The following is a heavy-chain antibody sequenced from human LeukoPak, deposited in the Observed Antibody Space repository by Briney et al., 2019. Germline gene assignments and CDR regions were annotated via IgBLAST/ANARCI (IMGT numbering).Heavy chain of an antibody. V-gene: IGHV3-23*01. CDR2: ISGSGDIT. Sequence: GGSLRLSCAASGFSFSSYGINWVRQAPGKGLEWVSGISGSGDITYYADSVKGRFTISGDNSRNTLYLQMNSLRAEDTAVYYCARRSKSSAIWYYFDYWGQGTLVTVSS. CDR1: GFSFSSYG. D-gene: IGHD6-25*01. CDR3: ARRSKSSAIWYYFDY. J-gene: IGHJ4*02.